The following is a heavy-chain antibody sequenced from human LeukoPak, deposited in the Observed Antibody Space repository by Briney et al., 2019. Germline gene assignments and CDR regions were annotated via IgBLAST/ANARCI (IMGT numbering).Heavy chain of an antibody. Sequence: GGSLRLSCVASGFTFNTYTMNWIRQAPGKGLEWISCVGRDGSIHYADSVKGRITISRDNAKNSLFLQMNSLRAEDTAIYYCARRYYDTTGYAFDIWGQGAMVTVSS. CDR1: GFTFNTYT. V-gene: IGHV3-21*01. CDR3: ARRYYDTTGYAFDI. CDR2: VGRDGSI. D-gene: IGHD3-22*01. J-gene: IGHJ3*02.